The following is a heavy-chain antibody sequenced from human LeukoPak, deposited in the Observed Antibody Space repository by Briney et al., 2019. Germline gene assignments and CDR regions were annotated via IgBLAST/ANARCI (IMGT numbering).Heavy chain of an antibody. CDR2: IYTSGTT. V-gene: IGHV4-61*02. D-gene: IGHD3-10*01. Sequence: QVQLQESGPRLVKPSQTLSLTCTVSGDSISSGSYYWSWIRQPAGKGLEGIGRIYTSGTTNYNPSLESRVTISVDTSKNQFSLKLTSVTAADTAVYYCTRNYRRGWLDPWGQGTLVTVSS. CDR1: GDSISSGSYY. J-gene: IGHJ5*02. CDR3: TRNYRRGWLDP.